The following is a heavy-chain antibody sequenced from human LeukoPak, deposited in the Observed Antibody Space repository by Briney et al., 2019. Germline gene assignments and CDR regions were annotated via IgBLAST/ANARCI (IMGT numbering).Heavy chain of an antibody. CDR1: GFTFTTAW. J-gene: IGHJ4*02. CDR3: SADGNY. Sequence: GGSLRLSCLGSGFTFTTAWMSWVHQAPGKGLEWVGRIKETTYGGTTYYAAPVRGRFTISRDDSKNTLYLQMDNLRVEDTGVYFCSADGNYWGQGTLVVVS. CDR2: IKETTYGGTT. D-gene: IGHD1-14*01. V-gene: IGHV3-15*01.